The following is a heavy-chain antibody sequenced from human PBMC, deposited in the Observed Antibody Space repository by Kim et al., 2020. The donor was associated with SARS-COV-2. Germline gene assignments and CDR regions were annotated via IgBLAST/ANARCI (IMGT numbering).Heavy chain of an antibody. Sequence: GGSLRLSCAASGFTFSSYAMSWVRQAPGKGLEWVSAISGSGGSTYYADSVKGRFTISRDNSKNTLYLQMNSLRAEDTAVYYCAKDQDIVVVPAGLPDYYYGMDGWGQGTTVTVSS. CDR1: GFTFSSYA. J-gene: IGHJ6*02. V-gene: IGHV3-23*01. CDR2: ISGSGGST. D-gene: IGHD2-2*01. CDR3: AKDQDIVVVPAGLPDYYYGMDG.